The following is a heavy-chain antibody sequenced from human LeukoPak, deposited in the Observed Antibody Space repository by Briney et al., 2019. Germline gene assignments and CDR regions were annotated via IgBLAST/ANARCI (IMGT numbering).Heavy chain of an antibody. CDR3: AGDSYGIDY. CDR2: IYYGGST. D-gene: IGHD5-18*01. V-gene: IGHV4-59*08. Sequence: SETLSLTCTVSGGSISDYYWNWIRQPPGKGLEWIGYIYYGGSTDYNPSLKSRVTISVDTSKNQFSLELSSVTAADTAVYLCAGDSYGIDYWGQGTLVTVPS. CDR1: GGSISDYY. J-gene: IGHJ4*02.